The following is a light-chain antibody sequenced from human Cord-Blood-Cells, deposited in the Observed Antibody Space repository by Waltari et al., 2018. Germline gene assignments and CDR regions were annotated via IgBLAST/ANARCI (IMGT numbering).Light chain of an antibody. Sequence: EIVLTQSPGTLSLSPGERDTLSCRASQSVSSSYLAWYQQQPGQAPRLLIDGASSRATVIPDRFSGSGSGTDFTLTISRLEPEDFAVYYCQQYGSSPRYTFGQGTKLEIK. CDR3: QQYGSSPRYT. CDR2: GAS. CDR1: QSVSSSY. J-gene: IGKJ2*01. V-gene: IGKV3-20*01.